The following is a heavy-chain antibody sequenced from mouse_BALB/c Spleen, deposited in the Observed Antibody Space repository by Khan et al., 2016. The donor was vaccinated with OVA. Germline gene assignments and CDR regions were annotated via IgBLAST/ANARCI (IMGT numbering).Heavy chain of an antibody. CDR1: GYTFTTAG. J-gene: IGHJ4*01. D-gene: IGHD2-14*01. CDR2: INTHSGMS. V-gene: IGHV9-4*02. Sequence: QIQLVQSGPELKKPGETVRISCKASGYTFTTAGIQWVQKMPGKGLKWIGWINTHSGMSKYAEDFKGRFAFSLEISASTAYLQITNLKNEDTATYFCARGGAAYYRNDGGAMEYWGQGTSVTVSS. CDR3: ARGGAAYYRNDGGAMEY.